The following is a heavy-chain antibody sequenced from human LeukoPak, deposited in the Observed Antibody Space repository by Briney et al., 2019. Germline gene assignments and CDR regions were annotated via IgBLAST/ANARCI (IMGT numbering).Heavy chain of an antibody. Sequence: TSETLSLTCAVYGGSFSGYYWSWIRQPPGKGLEWIGEINHSGSTNYNPSLKSRVTISVDTSKNQFSLKLSSVTAADTAVYYCARGKPIRSSWYYYYYYMDVWGKGTTVTVSS. J-gene: IGHJ6*03. CDR3: ARGKPIRSSWYYYYYYMDV. D-gene: IGHD6-13*01. CDR2: INHSGST. V-gene: IGHV4-34*01. CDR1: GGSFSGYY.